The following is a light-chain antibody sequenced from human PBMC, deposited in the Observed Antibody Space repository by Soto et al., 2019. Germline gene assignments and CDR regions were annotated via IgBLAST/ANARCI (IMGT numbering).Light chain of an antibody. CDR1: QSVSSSY. J-gene: IGKJ1*01. CDR3: QQYDSSTVT. CDR2: GAS. Sequence: EIVLTQSPGTLPLSPGERATLSCRAIQSVSSSYLAWYQQKPGQAPRLLIYGASSRATGIPDRFSGSGSGTDFTLTISRLEPEDVAVYYCQQYDSSTVTFGQGTKVEIK. V-gene: IGKV3-20*01.